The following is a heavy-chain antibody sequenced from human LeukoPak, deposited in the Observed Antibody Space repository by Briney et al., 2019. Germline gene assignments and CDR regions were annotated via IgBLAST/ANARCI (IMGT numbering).Heavy chain of an antibody. CDR3: PRSFTVETHDIDD. CDR1: GGSFSGYY. V-gene: IGHV4-34*01. D-gene: IGHD3-22*01. J-gene: IGHJ4*01. Sequence: NPSETLSLTCAVYGGSFSGYYWSWIRQPPGKGLEWIGEINHSGSTNYNPSLKSRVTISLDTSKNQFSLKLSSVSAADTGVYYCPRSFTVETHDIDDWGQGTLVTVSS. CDR2: INHSGST.